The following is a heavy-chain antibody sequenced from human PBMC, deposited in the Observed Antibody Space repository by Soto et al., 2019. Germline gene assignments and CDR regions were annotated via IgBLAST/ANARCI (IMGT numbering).Heavy chain of an antibody. CDR1: GYTFTRYG. D-gene: IGHD3-16*01. CDR3: AMVDVYVTPSPQDV. J-gene: IGHJ6*02. CDR2: INTYNGNT. V-gene: IGHV1-18*01. Sequence: QVQLVQSGAEVKNPGASVKVSCKASGYTFTRYGIGWARQAPGQGLEWMGWINTYNGNTNYAQNVHGRVTLTTDTSTSTGYMELRSLRSNDTAIYYCAMVDVYVTPSPQDVWGQGTTVIVSS.